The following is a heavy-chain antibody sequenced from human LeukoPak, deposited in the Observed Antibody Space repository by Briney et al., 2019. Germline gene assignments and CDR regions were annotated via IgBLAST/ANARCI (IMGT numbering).Heavy chain of an antibody. CDR1: GFTFSSYA. CDR2: ISGSGGST. J-gene: IGHJ6*03. CDR3: AKDEVVPGYYYTDV. D-gene: IGHD2-2*01. Sequence: GGSLRLSCAASGFTFSSYAMSWVRQAPGKGLEWVSGISGSGGSTYYAGSVKGRFTISRDNSKNTMYLQMNSLNAEDTAVYYCAKDEVVPGYYYTDVWGRGTTVTISS. V-gene: IGHV3-23*01.